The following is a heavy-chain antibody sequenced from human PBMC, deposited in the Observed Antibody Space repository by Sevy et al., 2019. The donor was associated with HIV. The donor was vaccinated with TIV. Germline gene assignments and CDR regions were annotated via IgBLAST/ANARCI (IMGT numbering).Heavy chain of an antibody. CDR1: GFTFISYA. D-gene: IGHD5-12*01. V-gene: IGHV3-48*01. CDR2: IDSSSSNR. Sequence: GGSLRLSCAASGFTFISYAMSWVRQAPGKGLEWLSYIDSSSSNRYYAESVKGRFTVSRDNAKKSLYVQMNSLRGEDTAVYYCAREGGYTDQGMDVWGQGTTVTVSS. CDR3: AREGGYTDQGMDV. J-gene: IGHJ6*02.